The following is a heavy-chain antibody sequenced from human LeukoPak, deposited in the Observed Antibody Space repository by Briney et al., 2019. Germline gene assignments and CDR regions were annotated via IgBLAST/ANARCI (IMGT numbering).Heavy chain of an antibody. CDR2: MNPNSGGA. CDR3: TRLPDDRGQAIAAGTVDY. D-gene: IGHD6-13*01. Sequence: GASVKVSCKASGYTFTNYDINWVRRATGQGLEWMGWMNPNSGGAGYAQNFQGRVTMTRDTSISTAYMELSSLRSEDTAVYYCTRLPDDRGQAIAAGTVDYWGQGTLVTVSS. CDR1: GYTFTNYD. J-gene: IGHJ4*02. V-gene: IGHV1-8*01.